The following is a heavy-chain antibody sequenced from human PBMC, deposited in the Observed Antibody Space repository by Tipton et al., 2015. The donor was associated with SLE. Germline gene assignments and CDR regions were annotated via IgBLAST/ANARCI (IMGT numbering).Heavy chain of an antibody. D-gene: IGHD6-13*01. CDR1: GYSIRSGYY. CDR2: IYHSGST. Sequence: TLSLTCAVSGYSIRSGYYWGWIRPPPGKGLEWIGIIYHSGSTYYKPSLKSRVTISVDTSKNQFSLKLSSVTAAHTAVYYCARGAIAAAVDYWGQGTLVTVSS. CDR3: ARGAIAAAVDY. J-gene: IGHJ4*02. V-gene: IGHV4-38-2*01.